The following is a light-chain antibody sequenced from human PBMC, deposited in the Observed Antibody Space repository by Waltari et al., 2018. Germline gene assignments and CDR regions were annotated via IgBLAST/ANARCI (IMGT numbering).Light chain of an antibody. CDR1: TWGDHY. CDR2: QDS. J-gene: IGLJ1*01. CDR3: QAWDSSTANV. V-gene: IGLV3-1*01. Sequence: SYELTQPPSVSVSPGQTASITCSGDTWGDHYACWYQQKPGQSPVLVIYQDSKRPSGIPERFSGSNSGNTATLTISGTQAMDEADYYCQAWDSSTANVFGTGTKVTVL.